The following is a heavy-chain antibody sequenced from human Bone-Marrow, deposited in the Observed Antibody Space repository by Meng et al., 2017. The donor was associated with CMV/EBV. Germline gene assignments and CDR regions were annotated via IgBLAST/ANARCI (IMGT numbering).Heavy chain of an antibody. V-gene: IGHV3-48*04. CDR2: ISSSSSTI. Sequence: GESLKISCAASGFTFSSYSMNWVRQAPGKGLEWVSYISSSSSTIYYADSVKGRFTISRDNAKNSLYLQMNSLRAEDTAVYYCARRMAAAGTGYWGQGNLVTVSS. CDR1: GFTFSSYS. CDR3: ARRMAAAGTGY. D-gene: IGHD6-13*01. J-gene: IGHJ4*02.